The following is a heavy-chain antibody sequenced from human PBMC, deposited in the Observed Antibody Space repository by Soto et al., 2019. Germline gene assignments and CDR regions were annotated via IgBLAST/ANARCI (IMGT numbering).Heavy chain of an antibody. CDR3: ARGVLLWFGEPEAFDI. D-gene: IGHD3-10*01. V-gene: IGHV1-18*04. CDR1: GYAFTNYD. CDR2: ISTSTGNT. J-gene: IGHJ3*02. Sequence: GPFVEVSCEASGYAFTNYDVSWVRQAPRQGLEWMGWISTSTGNTNYAQKLQGRVTITADESTSTAYMELRSLRSDDTAVYYCARGVLLWFGEPEAFDIWGQGTMVTVSS.